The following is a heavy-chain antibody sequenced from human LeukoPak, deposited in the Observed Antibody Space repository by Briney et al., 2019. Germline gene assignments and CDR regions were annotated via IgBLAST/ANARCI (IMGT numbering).Heavy chain of an antibody. Sequence: SVKVSCKASGGTLSRFAISWVRQAPGQGLEWMGGVIAIFGTANYAQKFQGRVTITADESTSTAYMELSSLRSEDTAVYYCAREVCGSGSYCGGRMDVWGKGTTVTISS. J-gene: IGHJ6*04. CDR2: VIAIFGTA. CDR3: AREVCGSGSYCGGRMDV. D-gene: IGHD3-10*01. V-gene: IGHV1-69*13. CDR1: GGTLSRFA.